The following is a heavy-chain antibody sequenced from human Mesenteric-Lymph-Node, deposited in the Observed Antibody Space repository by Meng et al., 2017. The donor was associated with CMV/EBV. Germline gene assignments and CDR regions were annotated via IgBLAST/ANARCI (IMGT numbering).Heavy chain of an antibody. J-gene: IGHJ6*02. Sequence: SVKVSCKGSGGMFSRYAITWVRQARGQGLEWMGGIIPIFGPPKYTQKFQGRLTITSDESTSTAYMELSSLRSEDTAVYYCASATNGDYPDDYYYYGMDVWGQGTTVTVSS. CDR1: GGMFSRYA. CDR3: ASATNGDYPDDYYYYGMDV. CDR2: IIPIFGPP. V-gene: IGHV1-69*13. D-gene: IGHD4-17*01.